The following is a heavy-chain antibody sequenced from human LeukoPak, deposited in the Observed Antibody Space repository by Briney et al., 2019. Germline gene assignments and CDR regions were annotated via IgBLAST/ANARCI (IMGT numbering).Heavy chain of an antibody. D-gene: IGHD2-21*02. Sequence: SETLSLTCTVSGGSISSYYWSWIRQPPGKGLEWIAYISDIGSINYNPSLKSRVTISLDTSKNQFSLKQSSVTAADTAVYYCARVLGVVTAIRGLNWFDPRGQGTLVTVSS. J-gene: IGHJ5*02. CDR3: ARVLGVVTAIRGLNWFDP. V-gene: IGHV4-59*01. CDR1: GGSISSYY. CDR2: ISDIGSI.